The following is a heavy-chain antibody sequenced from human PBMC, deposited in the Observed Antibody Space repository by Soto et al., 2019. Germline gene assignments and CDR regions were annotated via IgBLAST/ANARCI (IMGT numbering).Heavy chain of an antibody. CDR3: ARSQGSSTSLEIYYYYYYGMDV. V-gene: IGHV1-18*01. CDR1: GYTFTSYG. D-gene: IGHD2-2*01. Sequence: GASVKVSCKASGYTFTSYGMSWVRQAPGQGLEWMGWISANNGTTNYAQKLQGRVTITADESTSTAYMELSSLRSEDTAVYYCARSQGSSTSLEIYYYYYYGMDVWGQGTTVTVSS. J-gene: IGHJ6*02. CDR2: ISANNGTT.